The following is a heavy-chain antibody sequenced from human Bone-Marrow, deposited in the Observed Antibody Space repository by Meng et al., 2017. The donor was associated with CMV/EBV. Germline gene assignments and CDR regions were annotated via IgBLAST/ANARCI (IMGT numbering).Heavy chain of an antibody. D-gene: IGHD3-10*01. CDR1: GGSISSSSYY. CDR2: IYYSGST. CDR3: ARDSGVDRDFWFDP. V-gene: IGHV4-61*01. Sequence: GSLRLSCTVSGGSISSSSYYWGWIRQPPGKGLEWIGYIYYSGSTNYNPSLKSRVTISVDTSKNQFSLKLSSVTAADTAVYYCARDSGVDRDFWFDPWGQGTLVTVSS. J-gene: IGHJ5*02.